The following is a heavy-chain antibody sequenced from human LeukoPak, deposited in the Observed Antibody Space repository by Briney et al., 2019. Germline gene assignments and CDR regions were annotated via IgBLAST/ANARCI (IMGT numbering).Heavy chain of an antibody. D-gene: IGHD4-17*01. J-gene: IGHJ6*02. CDR2: IYYSGST. CDR1: GGSISSGGYY. CDR3: ARGPHDYGDYYYYGMDV. V-gene: IGHV4-31*03. Sequence: PSETLSLTCTVSGGSISSGGYYWSWIRQHPGKGLEWIGYIYYSGSTYYNPSLKSRVTISVDTSKNQFSLKLSSVTAADTAVYYCARGPHDYGDYYYYGMDVWGQGTTVTVSS.